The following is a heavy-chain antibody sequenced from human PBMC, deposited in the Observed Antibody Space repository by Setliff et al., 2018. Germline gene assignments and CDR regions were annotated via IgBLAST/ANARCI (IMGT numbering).Heavy chain of an antibody. Sequence: SETLSLTCSVSGGSITSYYWSWIRQPPRKGLEWIGYVSYGGSTKYNPSLESRVTISLDAPKNQFSLKLTSVTAADTAVYYCARTGTTYYYSCMDVWGKGTTVTVSS. CDR1: GGSITSYY. J-gene: IGHJ6*03. CDR2: VSYGGST. D-gene: IGHD3-22*01. CDR3: ARTGTTYYYSCMDV. V-gene: IGHV4-59*08.